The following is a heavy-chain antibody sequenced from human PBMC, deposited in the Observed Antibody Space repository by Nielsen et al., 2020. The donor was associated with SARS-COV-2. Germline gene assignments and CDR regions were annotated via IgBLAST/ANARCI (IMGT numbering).Heavy chain of an antibody. J-gene: IGHJ4*02. V-gene: IGHV3-30-3*01. CDR3: ARGPIFDY. CDR1: GFTFSSYA. Sequence: GGPLRLSCAASGFTFSSYAMHWVRQAPGKGLEWVAVISYDGSNKYYADSVKGRFTISRDNSKNTLYLQMNSLRAEDTAVYYCARGPIFDYWGQGTLVTVSS. CDR2: ISYDGSNK.